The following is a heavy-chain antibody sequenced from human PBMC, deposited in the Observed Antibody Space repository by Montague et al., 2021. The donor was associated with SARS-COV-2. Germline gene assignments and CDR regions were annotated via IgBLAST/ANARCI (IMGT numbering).Heavy chain of an antibody. J-gene: IGHJ3*02. CDR3: ARGSYGSGSYHAFDI. V-gene: IGHV4-39*01. CDR1: GDSFNSPKYY. D-gene: IGHD3-10*01. CDR2: SYYSGTT. Sequence: SETLSLTCTVSGDSFNSPKYYCAWIRQPPGKGLEWIGSSYYSGTTYDNPSLRSQVTISVDTSKTQFSLKMYSVTAADTAVYYCARGSYGSGSYHAFDIWGQGTVVAVSS.